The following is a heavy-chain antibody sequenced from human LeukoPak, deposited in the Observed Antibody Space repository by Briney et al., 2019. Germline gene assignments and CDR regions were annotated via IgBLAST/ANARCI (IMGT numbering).Heavy chain of an antibody. V-gene: IGHV3-11*04. D-gene: IGHD2-2*01. CDR3: ARGQTSLGDY. CDR2: VSASSNVV. Sequence: PGGSLRLSCAASGFTFSDYYMSWIRQASGQGLEWVSSVSASSNVVYYADSVKGRFTISRDNAKNSLSLQMHSLRVEDTAVYYCARGQTSLGDYWGQGTLVTVSS. CDR1: GFTFSDYY. J-gene: IGHJ4*02.